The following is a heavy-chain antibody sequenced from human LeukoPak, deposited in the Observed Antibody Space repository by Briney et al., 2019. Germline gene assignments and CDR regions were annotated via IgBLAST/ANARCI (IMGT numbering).Heavy chain of an antibody. Sequence: PGGSLRLSCAASGFTFSTYWMTWVRQAPEKGLEWVANIKEDGSREYYVDSVKGRFTISRDNAKNSLYLQMDSLTAEDTAVYYCARDSPGYGAYVSWGQGTLVSVSS. CDR2: IKEDGSRE. D-gene: IGHD5-12*01. CDR3: ARDSPGYGAYVS. CDR1: GFTFSTYW. J-gene: IGHJ1*01. V-gene: IGHV3-7*01.